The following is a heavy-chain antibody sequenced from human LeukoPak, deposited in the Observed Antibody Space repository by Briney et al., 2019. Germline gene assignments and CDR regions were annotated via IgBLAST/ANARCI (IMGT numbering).Heavy chain of an antibody. J-gene: IGHJ4*02. Sequence: GGSLRLSCAASGFDFSTQWMSWVRQAPGKGLEWVAIVNQGATQKYYVDSVKGRFTISRDNAKNSLYLQMNSLRAEDTALYYCAKQGTTGTTFDYWGQGTLVTVSS. CDR1: GFDFSTQW. CDR3: AKQGTTGTTFDY. CDR2: VNQGATQK. D-gene: IGHD1-1*01. V-gene: IGHV3-7*03.